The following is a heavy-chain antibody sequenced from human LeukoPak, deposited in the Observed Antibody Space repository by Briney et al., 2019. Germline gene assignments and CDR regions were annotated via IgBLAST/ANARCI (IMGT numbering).Heavy chain of an antibody. V-gene: IGHV3-48*01. Sequence: PGGSLRLSCAASGFTFSTYSMNWVRQAPGQGLEWISYISSDSSSIYYADSVKGRSTISRDNARNSRYLQMNSLRAEDTAVFYCARSGRWSGYSVGYYYYYIDVWGKGTTVTVSS. CDR3: ARSGRWSGYSVGYYYYYIDV. J-gene: IGHJ6*03. D-gene: IGHD3-3*01. CDR2: ISSDSSSI. CDR1: GFTFSTYS.